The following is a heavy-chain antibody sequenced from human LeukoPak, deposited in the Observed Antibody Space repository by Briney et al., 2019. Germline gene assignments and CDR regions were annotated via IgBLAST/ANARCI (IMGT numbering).Heavy chain of an antibody. V-gene: IGHV4-61*01. D-gene: IGHD3-22*01. CDR2: IYYSGST. Sequence: SETLSLTCTVSGGSVSSGSYYWSWIRQSPGEGLEWIGHIYYSGSTNYNPSLKSRVTISVDTSRNQFSLKLTSVTAADTAVYYCARNYDSSGYTTFAYWGQGTLVTVSS. CDR3: ARNYDSSGYTTFAY. J-gene: IGHJ4*02. CDR1: GGSVSSGSYY.